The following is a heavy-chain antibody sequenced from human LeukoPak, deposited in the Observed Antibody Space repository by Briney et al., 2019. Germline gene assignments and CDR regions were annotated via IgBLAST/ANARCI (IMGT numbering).Heavy chain of an antibody. CDR3: ARLGPYYDFWSGSKNNWFDP. CDR2: ISAYNGNT. D-gene: IGHD3-3*01. J-gene: IGHJ5*02. Sequence: GASVKVSCKASGYTFTSYGISWVRQAPGQGLEWMGWISAYNGNTNYAQKLQGRVTMTTDTSTSTAYMELRSLRSDDTAVYCCARLGPYYDFWSGSKNNWFDPWGQGTLVTVSS. V-gene: IGHV1-18*01. CDR1: GYTFTSYG.